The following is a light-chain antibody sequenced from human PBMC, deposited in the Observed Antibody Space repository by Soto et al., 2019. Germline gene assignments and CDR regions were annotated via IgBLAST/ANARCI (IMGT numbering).Light chain of an antibody. CDR1: QSVSSN. J-gene: IGKJ1*01. CDR2: GAS. CDR3: QQYGSSGT. Sequence: ETVMTHSQATLSVSPWERASLSCRASQSVSSNLAWYQQKPGRAPRILIFGASSRAAGVPDRFSGSGSGTDFTLTINSLQSEDFAVYYCQQYGSSGTFGQGTKVDI. V-gene: IGKV3-15*01.